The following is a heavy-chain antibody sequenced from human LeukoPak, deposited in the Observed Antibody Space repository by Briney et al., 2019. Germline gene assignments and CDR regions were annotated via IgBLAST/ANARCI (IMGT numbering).Heavy chain of an antibody. Sequence: SETLSLTCAVYGGSFSGYYWSWIRQPPGKELEWIGEINHSGSTNYNPSLKSRVTISVDSSNNYFSLRLTSVTAADTAVYYCARLGSTEIMGVGVFDSWGQGTRVTVSS. CDR1: GGSFSGYY. CDR3: ARLGSTEIMGVGVFDS. D-gene: IGHD3-16*01. CDR2: INHSGST. J-gene: IGHJ4*02. V-gene: IGHV4-34*01.